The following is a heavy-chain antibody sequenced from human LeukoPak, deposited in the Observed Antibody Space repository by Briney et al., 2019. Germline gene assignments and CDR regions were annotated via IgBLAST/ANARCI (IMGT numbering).Heavy chain of an antibody. CDR1: GGSITTTNY. D-gene: IGHD1-26*01. CDR3: SRESGPFCPFGH. J-gene: IGHJ4*02. Sequence: PSETLSLTCGVSGGSITTTNYWSWVRQPPGGGLEWIGELSLAGRTRYNPSLKSRVNISIDESKNHLYLNLASVTAADTAVYYCSRESGPFCPFGHWGQGTLVAVTS. CDR2: LSLAGRT. V-gene: IGHV4-4*02.